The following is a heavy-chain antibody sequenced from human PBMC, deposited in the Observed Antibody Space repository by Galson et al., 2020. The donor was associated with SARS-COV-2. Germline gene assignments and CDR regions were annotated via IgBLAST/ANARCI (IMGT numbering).Heavy chain of an antibody. V-gene: IGHV1-2*02. CDR2: INPNSGGT. D-gene: IGHD6-19*01. Sequence: ASVKVSCKASGYTFTGYYMHWVRQAPGQGLEWMGWINPNSGGTNYAQKFQGRVTMTRDTSISTAYMELSRLRSDDTAVYYCARDSYSSGWNCFDPWGQGTLVTVSS. J-gene: IGHJ5*02. CDR1: GYTFTGYY. CDR3: ARDSYSSGWNCFDP.